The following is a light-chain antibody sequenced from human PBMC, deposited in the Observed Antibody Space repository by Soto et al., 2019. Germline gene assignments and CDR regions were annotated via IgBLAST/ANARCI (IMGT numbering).Light chain of an antibody. V-gene: IGLV2-23*03. J-gene: IGLJ2*01. CDR1: SNDVGNYNL. CDR3: CSYAGGNTFVV. CDR2: EGS. Sequence: QSALTQPASVSGSAGQSITISCTGTSNDVGNYNLVSWYQHHPRKAPKLLIYEGSEPPSGVSNRFSALKSRNTSSLTISGLQAEDEADYYCCSYAGGNTFVVSGGGTKVTVL.